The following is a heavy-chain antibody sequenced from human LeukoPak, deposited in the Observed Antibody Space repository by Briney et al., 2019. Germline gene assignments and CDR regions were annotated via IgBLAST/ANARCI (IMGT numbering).Heavy chain of an antibody. Sequence: ASVKVSCKASGYTFTGYYMHWVRQAPGQGLEWMGRTNPNSGGTNYAQKFQGRVTMTRDTSISTAYMELSRLRSDDTAVYYCARVVEMATIGYWGQGTLVTISS. D-gene: IGHD5-24*01. V-gene: IGHV1-2*06. CDR3: ARVVEMATIGY. J-gene: IGHJ4*02. CDR2: TNPNSGGT. CDR1: GYTFTGYY.